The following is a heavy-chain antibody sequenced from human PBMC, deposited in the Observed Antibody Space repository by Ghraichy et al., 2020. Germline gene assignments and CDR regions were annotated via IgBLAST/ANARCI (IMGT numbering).Heavy chain of an antibody. CDR1: GYTFTSYA. CDR3: ARGSIIAAAGYYYYYGMDV. D-gene: IGHD6-13*01. Sequence: ASVKVSCKASGYTFTSYAMHWVRQAPGQRLEWMGWINAGNGNTKYSQKFQGRVTITRDTSASTAYMELSSLRSEDTAVYYCARGSIIAAAGYYYYYGMDVWGQGTTVTVSS. CDR2: INAGNGNT. J-gene: IGHJ6*02. V-gene: IGHV1-3*01.